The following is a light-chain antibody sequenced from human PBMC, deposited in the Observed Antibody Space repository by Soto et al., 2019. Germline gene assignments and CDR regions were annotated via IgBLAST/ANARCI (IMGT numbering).Light chain of an antibody. CDR1: SGYSNYK. CDR2: VGTGGIVG. CDR3: GADHGSGSNFVSTDWV. Sequence: QLVLTQPPSASASLGASVTLTCTLSSGYSNYKVDWYQQRPGKGPRFVMRVGTGGIVGSKGDGIPDRFSVLGSGLNRYLTIKNIQEEDESDYHCGADHGSGSNFVSTDWVFGGGTQLTVL. J-gene: IGLJ3*02. V-gene: IGLV9-49*01.